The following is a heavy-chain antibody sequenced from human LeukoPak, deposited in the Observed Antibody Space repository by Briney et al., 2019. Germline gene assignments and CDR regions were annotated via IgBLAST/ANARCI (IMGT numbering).Heavy chain of an antibody. CDR3: ARDTNWFFDY. Sequence: GGSLRLSCAVSGFTVSNNYMSWVRQAPGKGLEWVSIIYSSGSTKYADSVKGRFTISRDNTKNTLHLQMDSLRAEDTAVYYCARDTNWFFDYWGQGTLVTVSS. J-gene: IGHJ4*02. D-gene: IGHD1-1*01. CDR1: GFTVSNNY. CDR2: IYSSGST. V-gene: IGHV3-66*01.